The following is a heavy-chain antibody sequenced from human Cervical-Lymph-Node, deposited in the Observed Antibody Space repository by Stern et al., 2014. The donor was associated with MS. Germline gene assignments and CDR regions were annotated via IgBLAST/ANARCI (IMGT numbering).Heavy chain of an antibody. CDR3: ARHEIAAPFDP. CDR1: GGSITSSSYY. D-gene: IGHD6-6*01. J-gene: IGHJ5*02. Sequence: VQLVESGPGLVKPSETLSLTCTVSGGSITSSSYYWGWIRQPPGKGLKWIGSIYYSGSTYYNPSLNSRVTIYVGKSTKHFYLNLTSVTAADTAVYYCARHEIAAPFDPWGQGTLVTVSS. V-gene: IGHV4-39*01. CDR2: IYYSGST.